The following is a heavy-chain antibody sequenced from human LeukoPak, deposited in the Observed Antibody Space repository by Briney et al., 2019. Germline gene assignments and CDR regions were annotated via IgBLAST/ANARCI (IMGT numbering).Heavy chain of an antibody. CDR2: NYYSGRT. CDR3: ARHLSYSSSWHYDAFDI. Sequence: SESLSLTCTVSGVSISSSSYYWGWIRQPPGKGLEWIGSNYYSGRTYYNPSLKSRVTISVDTSKNQFSLKLSSVTAADTAVYYCARHLSYSSSWHYDAFDIWGQGTMVTVSS. J-gene: IGHJ3*02. V-gene: IGHV4-39*01. D-gene: IGHD6-13*01. CDR1: GVSISSSSYY.